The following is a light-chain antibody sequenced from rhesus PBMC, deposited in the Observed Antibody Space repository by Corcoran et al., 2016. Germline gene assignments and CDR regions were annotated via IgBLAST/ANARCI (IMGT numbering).Light chain of an antibody. V-gene: IGKV1-38*01. CDR2: DAS. CDR3: QQRNSYPLT. Sequence: DIQLTQSPSSLSASVGDRVTITCRASQGISSYLAWYQQKSGKAPKLLIYDASNLQRGCPSMFSVMGSGTEFTLNISSLQPEDFATYYCQQRNSYPLTFGGGTKVEIK. CDR1: QGISSY. J-gene: IGKJ4*01.